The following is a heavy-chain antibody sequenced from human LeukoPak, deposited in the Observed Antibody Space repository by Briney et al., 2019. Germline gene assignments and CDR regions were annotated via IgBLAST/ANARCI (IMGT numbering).Heavy chain of an antibody. CDR1: GYTFTSYD. D-gene: IGHD3-10*01. CDR2: MNPNSGNT. V-gene: IGHV1-8*01. Sequence: ASVKVSCKASGYTFTSYDINWVRQATGQGLEWMGWMNPNSGNTGYAQKFQGRVTITRNTSISTAYMELSSLRSEDTAVYYCARGRTLLWFGEFSHDAFDIWGQGTMVTVSS. J-gene: IGHJ3*02. CDR3: ARGRTLLWFGEFSHDAFDI.